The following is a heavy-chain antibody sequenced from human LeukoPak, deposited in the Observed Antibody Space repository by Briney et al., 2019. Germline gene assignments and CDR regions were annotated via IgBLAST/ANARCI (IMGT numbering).Heavy chain of an antibody. V-gene: IGHV4-34*01. CDR1: GGSFSGYY. Sequence: KPSETLSLTCAVCGGSFSGYYWSWIRQPPGKGLEWIGEINHSGSTNYNPSLKSRVTISVDTSKNQFSLKLSSVTAADTAVYYCAKEVAKYGLRELLPTYYFDYWGQGTLVTVSS. CDR3: AKEVAKYGLRELLPTYYFDY. D-gene: IGHD1-26*01. CDR2: INHSGST. J-gene: IGHJ4*02.